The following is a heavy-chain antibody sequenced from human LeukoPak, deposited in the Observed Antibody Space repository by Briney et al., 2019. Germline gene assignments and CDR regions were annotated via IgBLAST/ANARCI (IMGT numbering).Heavy chain of an antibody. CDR1: GGSISSSNYY. V-gene: IGHV4-39*01. D-gene: IGHD6-6*01. Sequence: SETLSLTCTVSGGSISSSNYYWVWIRQPQGKGLEWIGNIYYSGSTYYNPSLKSRVTISVDTSKNQFSLKLSSVTAADTAVYYCARYSSSSGWFDPWGQGTLVTVSS. CDR2: IYYSGST. CDR3: ARYSSSSGWFDP. J-gene: IGHJ5*02.